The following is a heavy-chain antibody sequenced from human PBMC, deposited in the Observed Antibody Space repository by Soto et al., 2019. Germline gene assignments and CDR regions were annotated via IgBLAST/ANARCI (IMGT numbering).Heavy chain of an antibody. CDR1: GFTFSSYE. J-gene: IGHJ6*02. CDR3: ARESCSSASCSSRNGMDV. Sequence: EVQLVESGGGLVQPGGSLRLSCAASGFTFSSYEMNWVRQAPGKGLEWVSYIGSGGSPIYYAGSVKGRFTISRDNGKNSLYLQMNSLRAEDTALYFCARESCSSASCSSRNGMDVWGQGTTVTVSS. D-gene: IGHD2-2*01. CDR2: IGSGGSPI. V-gene: IGHV3-48*03.